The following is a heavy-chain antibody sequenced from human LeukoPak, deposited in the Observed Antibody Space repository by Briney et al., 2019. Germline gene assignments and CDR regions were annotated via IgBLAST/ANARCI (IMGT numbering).Heavy chain of an antibody. J-gene: IGHJ6*02. CDR2: IYYSGST. D-gene: IGHD6-19*01. CDR3: ARDAYSSGWYKGRFYGMDV. V-gene: IGHV4-59*01. Sequence: NASETLSLTCTVSGGSISSYYWSWIRQPPGKGLEWIGYIYYSGSTNYNPSLKSRVTISVDTSKNQFSLKLSSVTAADTAVYYCARDAYSSGWYKGRFYGMDVWGQGTTVTVSS. CDR1: GGSISSYY.